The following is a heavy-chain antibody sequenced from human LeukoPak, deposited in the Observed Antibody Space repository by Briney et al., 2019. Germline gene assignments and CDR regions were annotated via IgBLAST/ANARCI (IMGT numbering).Heavy chain of an antibody. CDR3: AKGGGGHNYYYYPNYFDY. J-gene: IGHJ4*02. D-gene: IGHD1-26*01. CDR1: GFSFFAYW. V-gene: IGHV3-7*03. CDR2: IKKDGSEK. Sequence: GGALRTFCAASGFSFFAYWIKWVRQAPGEGVGGVAKIKKDGSEKNYVDSVKGRFTISRDNAKNSVSLQMSSLTAEDTAVYYCAKGGGGHNYYYYPNYFDYWGQGTLVTVSS.